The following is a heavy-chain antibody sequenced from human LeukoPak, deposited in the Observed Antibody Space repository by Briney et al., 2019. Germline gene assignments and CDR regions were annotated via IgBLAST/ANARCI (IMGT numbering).Heavy chain of an antibody. CDR1: GFTFSSYE. CDR2: ISSSGITI. V-gene: IGHV3-48*03. Sequence: GGSLRLSCAASGFTFSSYEMNWVRQAPGKGLEWVSYISSSGITIYYADSVKGRFTISRDNAKNSLYLQMNSLRAEDTAVYYCARVFDYSSGWSHYYYYYYMDVWGKGTTVTVSS. CDR3: ARVFDYSSGWSHYYYYYYMDV. D-gene: IGHD6-19*01. J-gene: IGHJ6*03.